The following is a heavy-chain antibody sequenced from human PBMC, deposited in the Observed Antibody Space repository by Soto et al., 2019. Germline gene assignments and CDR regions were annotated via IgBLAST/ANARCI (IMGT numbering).Heavy chain of an antibody. CDR3: ARESPYNYQGNAFHY. Sequence: GGSLRLSCAASGFTFSRHWMNWVRQAPGKGLEWVANMNQDGREKYYVDFVKGRFTISRDNAKNSLYLQMNSLRAEDTAVYYCARESPYNYQGNAFHYWGQGILVPVSS. CDR1: GFTFSRHW. CDR2: MNQDGREK. J-gene: IGHJ4*02. V-gene: IGHV3-7*03. D-gene: IGHD5-12*01.